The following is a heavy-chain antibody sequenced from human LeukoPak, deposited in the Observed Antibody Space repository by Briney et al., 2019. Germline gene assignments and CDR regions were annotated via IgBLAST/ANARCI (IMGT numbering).Heavy chain of an antibody. CDR3: AREGNYYDSSGPGDY. Sequence: PGGSLRLSCAASGFTFSSYAMHWVRQAPGKGLEWVAVISYDGSNKYYADSVKGRFTISRDNSKNTLYLRMNSLRAEDTAVYYRAREGNYYDSSGPGDYWGQGTLVTVSS. V-gene: IGHV3-30-3*01. CDR1: GFTFSSYA. J-gene: IGHJ4*02. CDR2: ISYDGSNK. D-gene: IGHD3-22*01.